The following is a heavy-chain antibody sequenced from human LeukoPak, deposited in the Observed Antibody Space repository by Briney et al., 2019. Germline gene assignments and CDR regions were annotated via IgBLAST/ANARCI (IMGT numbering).Heavy chain of an antibody. CDR3: AREVNYDILTGYYAHFDY. J-gene: IGHJ4*02. Sequence: GASVKVSCKASGGTFSSYAISWVRQAPGQGLEWMGGIIPILGTANYAQKFQGRVTITADKSTSTAYMELSSLRSEDTAVYYCAREVNYDILTGYYAHFDYWGQGTLVTVSS. D-gene: IGHD3-9*01. CDR1: GGTFSSYA. V-gene: IGHV1-69*10. CDR2: IIPILGTA.